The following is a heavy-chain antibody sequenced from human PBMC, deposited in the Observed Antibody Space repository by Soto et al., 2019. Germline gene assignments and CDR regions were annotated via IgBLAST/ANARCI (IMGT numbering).Heavy chain of an antibody. CDR2: IYYSGIT. J-gene: IGHJ5*02. V-gene: IGHV4-31*03. D-gene: IGHD6-19*01. Sequence: QVQLQESGPGLVKPSQTLSLTCTVSGGSIRSGGDYWSWLRQHPGKGLEWIGYIYYSGITYYNPSLKRRVTRSVATSKNQSSLKLSSVTAADTAVYYCARGTEPWLAPTSWFDPWGQGTLVTVSS. CDR3: ARGTEPWLAPTSWFDP. CDR1: GGSIRSGGDY.